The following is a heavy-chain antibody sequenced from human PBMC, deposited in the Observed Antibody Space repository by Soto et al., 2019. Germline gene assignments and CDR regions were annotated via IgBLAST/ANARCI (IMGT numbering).Heavy chain of an antibody. CDR3: VRARGVTPDYYYYGMDV. D-gene: IGHD3-10*01. V-gene: IGHV4-4*02. Sequence: PSETLSLTCAVSGGSISSSNWWSWVRQPPGKGLEWIGEIYHSGSTNYNPSLKGRVTISVDKSKNQFSLKLSSVTAADTAVYYCVRARGVTPDYYYYGMDVWGQGTTVTVSS. J-gene: IGHJ6*02. CDR2: IYHSGST. CDR1: GGSISSSNW.